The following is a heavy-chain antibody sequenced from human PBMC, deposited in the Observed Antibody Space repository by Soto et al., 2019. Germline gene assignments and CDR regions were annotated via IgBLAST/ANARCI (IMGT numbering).Heavy chain of an antibody. CDR1: GFTFSSYW. V-gene: IGHV3-74*01. CDR3: AIAPRYGMDV. Sequence: PGGSLRLSCAASGFTFSSYWMHWVRQAPGNGLVWLSRINSDGSSATYADSVKGRFTISRDKAKSTLYLQMNSLRAVDTAMYYCAIAPRYGMDVWGQGITVTVSS. J-gene: IGHJ6*02. CDR2: INSDGSSA.